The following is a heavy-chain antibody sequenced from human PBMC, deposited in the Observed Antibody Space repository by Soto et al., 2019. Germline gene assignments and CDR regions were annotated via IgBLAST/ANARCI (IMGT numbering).Heavy chain of an antibody. CDR3: ARHDDYGDYVYYFDY. D-gene: IGHD4-17*01. V-gene: IGHV4-39*01. J-gene: IGHJ4*02. CDR2: IYYSGST. Sequence: QLQLQESGPGLVKPSETLSLTCTVSGGSISSSSYYWGWIRQPPGKGLEWIGSIYYSGSTYYNPSLKSRVTISVDTSKNQFSLKLSSVTAADTAVYYCARHDDYGDYVYYFDYWGQGTLVTVSS. CDR1: GGSISSSSYY.